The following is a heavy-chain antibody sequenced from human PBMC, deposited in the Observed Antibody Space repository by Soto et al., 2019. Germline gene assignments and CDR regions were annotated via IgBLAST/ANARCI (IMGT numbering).Heavy chain of an antibody. CDR1: GFTFSSYA. Sequence: GGSLRLSCAASGFTFSSYAMSWVRQAPGKGLEWVSAISGSGGSTYYADSVKGRFTISRDNSKNTLYLQMNSLRAEDTAVYYCAKEGSPLYYDSSGPWVYWGQGTLVTVSS. D-gene: IGHD3-22*01. CDR2: ISGSGGST. CDR3: AKEGSPLYYDSSGPWVY. J-gene: IGHJ4*02. V-gene: IGHV3-23*01.